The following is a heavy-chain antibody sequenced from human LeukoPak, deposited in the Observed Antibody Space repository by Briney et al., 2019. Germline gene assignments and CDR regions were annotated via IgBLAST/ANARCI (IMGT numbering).Heavy chain of an antibody. CDR2: IIPIFGIA. CDR3: ARDWNDEKGKLGHYFDY. J-gene: IGHJ4*02. D-gene: IGHD1-1*01. V-gene: IGHV1-69*04. Sequence: SVKVSCKASGGTFSSYAISWVRQAPAQGLEWMGRIIPIFGIANYAQKFQGRVTITADKSTSTAYMELSSLRSEDTAVYYCARDWNDEKGKLGHYFDYWGQGTLVTVSS. CDR1: GGTFSSYA.